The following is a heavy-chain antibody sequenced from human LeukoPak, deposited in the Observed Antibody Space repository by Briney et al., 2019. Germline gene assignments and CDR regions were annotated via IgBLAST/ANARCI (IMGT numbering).Heavy chain of an antibody. CDR3: ARDPTITGTTVYYYYMDV. J-gene: IGHJ6*03. V-gene: IGHV1-18*04. CDR2: ISAYNGNT. D-gene: IGHD1-20*01. CDR1: GYTFTSYG. Sequence: GASVKVSCKASGYTFTSYGISWVRQAPGQGLEWMGWISAYNGNTNYAQKLQGRVTMTTDTSTSTAYMELRSLRSDDTAVYYCARDPTITGTTVYYYYMDVWGKGTTVTVSS.